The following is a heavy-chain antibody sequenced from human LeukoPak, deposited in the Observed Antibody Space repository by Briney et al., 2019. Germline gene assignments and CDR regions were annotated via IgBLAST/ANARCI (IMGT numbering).Heavy chain of an antibody. CDR3: ARGVEAARSYYFDY. CDR2: IYHSGST. V-gene: IGHV4-38-2*02. J-gene: IGHJ4*02. CDR1: GYSISSGYY. Sequence: SETLSLTCTVSGYSISSGYYWGWIRQPPGKGLEWIGSIYHSGSTYYNPSLKSRVTISVDTSKNQFSLKLSSVTAADTAVYYCARGVEAARSYYFDYWGQGTLVTVSS. D-gene: IGHD6-6*01.